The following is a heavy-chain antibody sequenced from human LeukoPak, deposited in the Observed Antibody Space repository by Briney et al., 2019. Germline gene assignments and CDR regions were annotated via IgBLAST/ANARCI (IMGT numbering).Heavy chain of an antibody. CDR1: GYTFTSYA. CDR2: INAGNGNT. V-gene: IGHV1-3*01. J-gene: IGHJ5*02. D-gene: IGHD2-2*01. Sequence: ASVKVSCKASGYTFTSYAMHWVRQAPGQRLEWMGWINAGNGNTKYSQKFQGRVTITRDTSASTAYMELSSLRSEDTAVYYCARIYQLLDINWFDPWGQGTLVTVSS. CDR3: ARIYQLLDINWFDP.